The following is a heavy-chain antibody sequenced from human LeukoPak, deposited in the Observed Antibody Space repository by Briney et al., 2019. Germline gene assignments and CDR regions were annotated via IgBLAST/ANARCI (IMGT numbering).Heavy chain of an antibody. CDR3: AKDWGTSGTTGWMFEY. CDR2: IRYDGSKK. D-gene: IGHD1-1*01. V-gene: IGHV3-33*06. CDR1: GFSFTNHG. Sequence: PGRSLTLSCAASGFSFTNHGMHWVRQATGKGLGWVAIIRYDGSKKYYADSVKGRFTISRDNSKNTLSLQMNSLRVKDTAVYYCAKDWGTSGTTGWMFEYWGQGTLVTVSS. J-gene: IGHJ4*02.